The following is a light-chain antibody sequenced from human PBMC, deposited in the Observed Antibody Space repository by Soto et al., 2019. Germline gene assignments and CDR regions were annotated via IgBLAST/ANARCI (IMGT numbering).Light chain of an antibody. CDR3: MQALQTPLT. Sequence: DIVMTQSPLSLPVTPGEPASISCRSSQSLLHSNGYNYLDWYLQKPGQSPQLLIYLGSNRASGVPDRFSGSGSGTVFTLKISRVEAEGVGVYYCMQALQTPLTFGGGTKV. CDR1: QSLLHSNGYNY. V-gene: IGKV2-28*01. J-gene: IGKJ4*01. CDR2: LGS.